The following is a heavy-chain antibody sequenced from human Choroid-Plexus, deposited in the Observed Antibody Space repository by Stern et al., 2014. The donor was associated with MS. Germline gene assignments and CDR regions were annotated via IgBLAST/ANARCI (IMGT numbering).Heavy chain of an antibody. V-gene: IGHV3-30*18. J-gene: IGHJ5*02. CDR2: VSYDGSNK. CDR3: AKDRQYLTYFFDH. D-gene: IGHD2/OR15-2a*01. Sequence: VQLVESGGGVVQPGRPLRLSCVASGFTFGSCAMHWVRQAPGQGLEWVAGVSYDGSNKYYADSVKGRFTISSDNYQNTLYMQMSSLRPEDTAVYYCAKDRQYLTYFFDHWGQGSLVTVSS. CDR1: GFTFGSCA.